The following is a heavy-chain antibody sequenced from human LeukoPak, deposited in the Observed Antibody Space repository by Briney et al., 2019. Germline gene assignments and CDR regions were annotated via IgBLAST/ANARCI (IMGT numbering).Heavy chain of an antibody. V-gene: IGHV3-30-3*01. D-gene: IGHD6-13*01. CDR3: ARVIGSSSTTPGFDS. CDR2: ISHEGSNE. J-gene: IGHJ4*02. Sequence: GGSLRLSCAASEFTFRTYAMHWVRQTPGKGLEWVALISHEGSNEYYADSVKGRFTISRDNSKHTLFLQMNSLRAEDTAVYSCARVIGSSSTTPGFDSWGQGTLVTVSS. CDR1: EFTFRTYA.